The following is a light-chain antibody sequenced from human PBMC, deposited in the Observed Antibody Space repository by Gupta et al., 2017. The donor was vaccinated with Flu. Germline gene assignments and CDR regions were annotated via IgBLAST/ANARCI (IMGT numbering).Light chain of an antibody. V-gene: IGKV3-20*01. CDR2: AAS. Sequence: EEATPSCRGRKGGGPNYLSWYQQTPGHAPRLLICAASRRTAGIPDRFSGGGAGTDFTLTISRLEPDDSALYYWHQYAKSPRTFGGGTKVEIK. CDR3: HQYAKSPRT. J-gene: IGKJ4*01. CDR1: KGGGPNY.